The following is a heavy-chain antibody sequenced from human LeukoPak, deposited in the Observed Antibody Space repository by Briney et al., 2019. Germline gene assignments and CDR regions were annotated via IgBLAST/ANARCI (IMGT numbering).Heavy chain of an antibody. V-gene: IGHV3-23*01. CDR1: GFTFSNAW. D-gene: IGHD7-27*01. CDR2: LTGGGSTI. J-gene: IGHJ4*02. CDR3: VKEMGTPGDY. Sequence: HPGGSLRLSCAASGFTFSNAWMSWVRQAPAKGLEWVSTLTGGGSTIFYADSVKGRFTISRDNSANTLYLQMNSLRVEDTAVYYCVKEMGTPGDYWGQGTLVTVSS.